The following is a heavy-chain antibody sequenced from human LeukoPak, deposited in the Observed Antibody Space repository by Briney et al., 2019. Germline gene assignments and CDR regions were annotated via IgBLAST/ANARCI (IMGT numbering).Heavy chain of an antibody. CDR3: AKDLSMIVVAPGY. Sequence: GGSLRLSCAASGFTFDDYAMHWVRQAPGKGLEWVSGISWNSGSIGYADSVKGRFTISRDNAKNPLYLQMNSLRAEDTALYYCAKDLSMIVVAPGYWGQGTLVTVSS. D-gene: IGHD3-22*01. CDR2: ISWNSGSI. V-gene: IGHV3-9*01. J-gene: IGHJ4*02. CDR1: GFTFDDYA.